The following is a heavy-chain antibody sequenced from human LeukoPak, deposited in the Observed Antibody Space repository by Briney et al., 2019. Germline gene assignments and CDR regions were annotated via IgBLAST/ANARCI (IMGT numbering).Heavy chain of an antibody. Sequence: SETLSLTCKVSGCSISGYYWAWIRQPAGKGLEWIGRIYPSGSTNYNPSLKSRVSMSIDTSKNQFSLNLSSVTAADTAVYYCARDYFRKGNAFDIWGQGTVVTVSS. CDR1: GCSISGYY. CDR3: ARDYFRKGNAFDI. J-gene: IGHJ3*02. CDR2: IYPSGST. V-gene: IGHV4-4*07. D-gene: IGHD2/OR15-2a*01.